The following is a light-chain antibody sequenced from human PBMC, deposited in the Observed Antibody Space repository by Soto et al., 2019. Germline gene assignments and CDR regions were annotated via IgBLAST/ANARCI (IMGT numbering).Light chain of an antibody. J-gene: IGKJ4*01. CDR3: QQYSSSQIT. CDR1: QSVSGSY. CDR2: GAS. Sequence: NVLTHSPGTLSLSPGERATLSCSASQSVSGSYFAWYQQKPGQAPRLLIYGASSRATGIPARFSGSGSGTDFTLTISRLEPEDFAVYYCQQYSSSQITFGGGTKVEIK. V-gene: IGKV3-20*01.